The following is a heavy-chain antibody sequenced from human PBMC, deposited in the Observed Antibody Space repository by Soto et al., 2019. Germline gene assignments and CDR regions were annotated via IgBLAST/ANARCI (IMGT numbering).Heavy chain of an antibody. CDR3: ARAAIHGSSWYFWFDP. CDR2: IIPMFGTT. D-gene: IGHD6-13*01. CDR1: VGTFSSHA. V-gene: IGHV1-69*13. J-gene: IGHJ5*02. Sequence: SVKVSCKTSVGTFSSHAINWVRQAPGQGLEWMGGIIPMFGTTNYAQKFKGRVTISADESTSTAYMELSSLRSEDAAVYYCARAAIHGSSWYFWFDPWGQGTLATVSS.